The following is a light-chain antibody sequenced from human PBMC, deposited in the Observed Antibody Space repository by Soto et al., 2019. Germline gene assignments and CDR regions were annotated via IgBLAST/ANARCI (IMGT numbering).Light chain of an antibody. Sequence: EIVLTQSPGTLSLSPGERATLSCRASQSLPNSYLAWYQQKPGQAPRLLIYASSTRATGIPDRFSGSGSGTDFTLTISRLVPEDFGVYYCQQFGISPRTFGQGTKLEI. J-gene: IGKJ2*01. CDR2: ASS. CDR3: QQFGISPRT. CDR1: QSLPNSY. V-gene: IGKV3-20*01.